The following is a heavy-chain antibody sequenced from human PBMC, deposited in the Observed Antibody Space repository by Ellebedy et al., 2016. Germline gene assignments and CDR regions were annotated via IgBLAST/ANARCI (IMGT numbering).Heavy chain of an antibody. D-gene: IGHD3-22*01. Sequence: GESLKISCAASGFTFSSYGMHWVRQAPGKGLEWVAVIWYDGSNKYYADSVKGRFTISRDNSKNTLYLQMNSLRAEDTAVYYCARGDYYDRTRGKPIDYWGQGTPVTVSS. CDR1: GFTFSSYG. J-gene: IGHJ4*02. CDR3: ARGDYYDRTRGKPIDY. CDR2: IWYDGSNK. V-gene: IGHV3-33*08.